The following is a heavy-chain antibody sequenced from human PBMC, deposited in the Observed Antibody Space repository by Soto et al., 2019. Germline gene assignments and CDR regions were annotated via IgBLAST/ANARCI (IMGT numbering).Heavy chain of an antibody. CDR1: GGSLSTNP. J-gene: IGHJ4*02. D-gene: IGHD2-15*01. CDR2: TGSGTGPG. Sequence: SVKVSCKASGGSLSTNPISWVRQAPGQGLEWMGGTGSGTGPGNHAQKFQGRLTVTADKSTSTVYMELTNLSSEDTAVYYCARRPSGGFFRSFDSWGEGTLVTDSS. CDR3: ARRPSGGFFRSFDS. V-gene: IGHV1-69*06.